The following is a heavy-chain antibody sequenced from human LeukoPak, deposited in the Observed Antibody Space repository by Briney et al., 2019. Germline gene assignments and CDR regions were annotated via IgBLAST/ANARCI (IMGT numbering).Heavy chain of an antibody. J-gene: IGHJ5*02. CDR1: GDSIRSSSYY. CDR2: IYYSGTT. CDR3: ARHSTRYGDYRAPFDP. V-gene: IGHV4-39*01. D-gene: IGHD4-17*01. Sequence: SETLSLTCTVSGDSIRSSSYYWGWIRQPPGTGLEWIGSIYYSGTTYYNPSLKSRVTISVDTSKNQFSLKLSSVTAADTALYFCARHSTRYGDYRAPFDPWGQGTLVTVSS.